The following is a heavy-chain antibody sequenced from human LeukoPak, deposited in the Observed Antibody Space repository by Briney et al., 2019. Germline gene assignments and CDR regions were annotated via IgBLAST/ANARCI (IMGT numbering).Heavy chain of an antibody. V-gene: IGHV4-39*01. CDR2: IYYSGST. CDR3: ARQTDVVAATSGGRSRSYYFDY. CDR1: GGSISSSSYC. J-gene: IGHJ4*02. D-gene: IGHD2-15*01. Sequence: SSETLSLTCTVSGGSISSSSYCWGWIRQPPGKGLEWIGSIYYSGSTYYNPSLKSRVTISVDTSKNQFSLKLSSVTAADTAVYYCARQTDVVAATSGGRSRSYYFDYWGQGTLVTVSS.